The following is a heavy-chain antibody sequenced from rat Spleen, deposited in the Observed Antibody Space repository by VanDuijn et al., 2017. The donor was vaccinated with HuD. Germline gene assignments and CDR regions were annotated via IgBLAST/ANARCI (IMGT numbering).Heavy chain of an antibody. J-gene: IGHJ2*01. CDR1: GFTFSDYY. D-gene: IGHD3-1*01. CDR2: ISYDGSST. CDR3: AIAPSNNPLDY. Sequence: EVQLVESDGGLVQPGRSLKLSCAASGFTFSDYYMAWVRQAPTKGLEWVATISYDGSSTYYRDSVKGRFTISRDNAKSTLYLQMDSRRSEDTATYYCAIAPSNNPLDYGGQGFMVTVSS. V-gene: IGHV5-29*01.